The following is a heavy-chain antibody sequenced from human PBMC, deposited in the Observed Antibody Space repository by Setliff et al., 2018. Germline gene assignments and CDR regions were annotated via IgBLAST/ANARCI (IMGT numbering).Heavy chain of an antibody. J-gene: IGHJ6*03. V-gene: IGHV7-4-1*02. CDR3: ARASRFGTIKYRGDYYMDV. D-gene: IGHD3-10*01. CDR2: INTNTGNP. Sequence: ASVKVSCKASGYSFTTYAMGWMRQAPGQGLEWMGWINTNTGNPSYAQGFAGRFVFSLDTSVSTAYLQISSLKAEDTALYYCARASRFGTIKYRGDYYMDVWGKGTTVTVSS. CDR1: GYSFTTYA.